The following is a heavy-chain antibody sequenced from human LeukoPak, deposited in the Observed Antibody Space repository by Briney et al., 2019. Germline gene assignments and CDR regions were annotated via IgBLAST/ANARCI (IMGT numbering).Heavy chain of an antibody. D-gene: IGHD6-6*01. CDR2: ISGSGGSK. Sequence: VGSLRLSCAPSGFTFSSYAMSWVRQAPGNGLEWVSAISGSGGSKYYADSVKGRFTISRDNSKNTLYLQMNSLRAEDTAVYYCARDSLSAARRGYYFDYWGQGTLVTVSS. V-gene: IGHV3-23*01. CDR3: ARDSLSAARRGYYFDY. J-gene: IGHJ4*02. CDR1: GFTFSSYA.